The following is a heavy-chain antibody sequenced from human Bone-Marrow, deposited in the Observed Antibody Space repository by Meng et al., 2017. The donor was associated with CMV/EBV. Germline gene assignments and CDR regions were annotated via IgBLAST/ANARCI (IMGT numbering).Heavy chain of an antibody. CDR3: SRGRDYVWGSYRPLY. CDR1: GFIFSDYY. J-gene: IGHJ4*02. V-gene: IGHV3-11*01. D-gene: IGHD3-16*02. CDR2: ISDSGRTI. Sequence: GESLKISCTGSGFIFSDYYMSWIRQAPGKGLEWISYISDSGRTIYYADSLQGRFTVSRNNARSTLYPQMNDLRAEDTAVDFCSRGRDYVWGSYRPLYWGQGTLVTVSS.